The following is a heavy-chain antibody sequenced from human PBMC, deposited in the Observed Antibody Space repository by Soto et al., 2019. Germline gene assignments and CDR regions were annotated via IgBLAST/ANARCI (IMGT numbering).Heavy chain of an antibody. V-gene: IGHV3-7*04. CDR2: IKEDGSEK. D-gene: IGHD3-10*01. CDR1: GFPFSRYW. Sequence: GGSLRLSCAASGFPFSRYWMSWVRQAPGRGLEWVGNIKEDGSEKYYVDSVNGRFTVSRDNAKNSLYLQMNSLRAEDTAVYYCARATGADKEDYW. CDR3: ARATGADKEDY. J-gene: IGHJ4*01.